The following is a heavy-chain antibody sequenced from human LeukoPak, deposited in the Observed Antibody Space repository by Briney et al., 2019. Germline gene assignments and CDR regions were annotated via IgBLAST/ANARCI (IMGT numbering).Heavy chain of an antibody. CDR3: ARVPYYYDSSPPFAFDI. V-gene: IGHV4-61*02. J-gene: IGHJ3*02. CDR2: IYTSGST. Sequence: SQTPSLTCTVSGGSISSGSYYWSWIRQPAGKGLEWIGRIYTSGSTNYNPSLKSRVTISVDTSKNQFSLKLSSVTAADTAVYYCARVPYYYDSSPPFAFDIWGQGTMVTVSS. D-gene: IGHD3-22*01. CDR1: GGSISSGSYY.